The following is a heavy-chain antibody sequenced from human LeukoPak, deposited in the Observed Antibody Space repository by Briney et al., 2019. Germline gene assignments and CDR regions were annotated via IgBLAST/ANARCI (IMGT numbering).Heavy chain of an antibody. J-gene: IGHJ4*02. CDR1: GYTFTSYY. CDR3: ARGPPRIAVAAYYFDY. CDR2: INPSGGST. D-gene: IGHD6-19*01. V-gene: IGHV1-46*01. Sequence: ASVKVFCKASGYTFTSYYMQWVRPAPGQELELMGIINPSGGSTSYAQKFQGRVTMTRDTSTSTVYMELSSLRSEDTAVYYCARGPPRIAVAAYYFDYWGQGTLVTVSS.